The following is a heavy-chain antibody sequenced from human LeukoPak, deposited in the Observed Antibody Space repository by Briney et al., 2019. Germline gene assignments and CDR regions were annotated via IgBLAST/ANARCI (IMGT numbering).Heavy chain of an antibody. J-gene: IGHJ4*02. CDR3: ARHVSGDYSNFDY. D-gene: IGHD4-17*01. Sequence: SETLSLTCTVSGGSISSSTYYWGWIRQPPGKGLEWIGSIYYSGSTFYNPSLKSRVTISVDTSKNHFSLKLSSVTAADTAVYYCARHVSGDYSNFDYWGQGTLVTVSS. V-gene: IGHV4-39*01. CDR2: IYYSGST. CDR1: GGSISSSTYY.